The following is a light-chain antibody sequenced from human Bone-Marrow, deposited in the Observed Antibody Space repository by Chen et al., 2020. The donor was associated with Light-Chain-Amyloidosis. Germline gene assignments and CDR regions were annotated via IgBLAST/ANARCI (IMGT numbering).Light chain of an antibody. J-gene: IGLJ2*01. CDR3: QVWDRSSDRPV. V-gene: IGLV3-21*02. Sequence: SYVLTQPSSVSVAPGQTATIACGGNNIGSTSVHWYQQTPGQAPLLVVYDDSDRPSGIPERLSGSNSGTTATLPISRVEAGDEADYYCQVWDRSSDRPVFGGGTNLTVL. CDR1: NIGSTS. CDR2: DDS.